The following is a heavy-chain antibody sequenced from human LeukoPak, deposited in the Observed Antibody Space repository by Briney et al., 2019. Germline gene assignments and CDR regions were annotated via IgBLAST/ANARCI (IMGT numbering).Heavy chain of an antibody. Sequence: SETLSLTCAVYGGSFSGYYWSWIRQPPGKGLEWIGEINHSGSTNYNPSLESRVTISVDTSKNQFSLKLSSVTAADTAVYYCARGRFLPISRYSYGPLAWYFDLWGRGTLVTVSS. CDR1: GGSFSGYY. V-gene: IGHV4-34*01. CDR3: ARGRFLPISRYSYGPLAWYFDL. D-gene: IGHD5-18*01. CDR2: INHSGST. J-gene: IGHJ2*01.